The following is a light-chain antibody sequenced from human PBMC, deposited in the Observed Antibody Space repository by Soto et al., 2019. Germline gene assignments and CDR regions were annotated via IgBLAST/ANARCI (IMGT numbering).Light chain of an antibody. CDR2: SNN. V-gene: IGLV1-40*01. Sequence: QSVLTQPPSVSGAPGQRVTISCTGSSSNIGAGYDVHWYQQLPGTAPKLLIYSNNNRPSGVPYRFSGSKSGTSASLAITGLQAEDEADYYCQSYDSSLSGSVFGGGTKLTVL. CDR3: QSYDSSLSGSV. J-gene: IGLJ3*02. CDR1: SSNIGAGYD.